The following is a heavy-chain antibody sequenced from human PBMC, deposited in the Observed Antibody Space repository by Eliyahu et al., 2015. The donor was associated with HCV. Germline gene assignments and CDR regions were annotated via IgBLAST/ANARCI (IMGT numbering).Heavy chain of an antibody. CDR1: GFTFENFA. CDR3: ARNYWDIVVVPTAFDQ. CDR2: INFNGQTV. J-gene: IGHJ4*02. V-gene: IGHV3-9*01. Sequence: EIHLVESGGGLVQPGRSLRLSCAASGFTFENFAMHWVRQAPGKGLEWVAVINFNGQTVGYADSMRGRFTISRDNAKNSLYLQINSLRPEDTALYYCARNYWDIVVVPTAFDQWGQGTLVTVSA. D-gene: IGHD2-2*01.